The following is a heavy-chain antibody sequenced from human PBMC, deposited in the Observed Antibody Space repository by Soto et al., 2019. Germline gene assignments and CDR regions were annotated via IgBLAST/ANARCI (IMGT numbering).Heavy chain of an antibody. CDR2: IYPGDSDT. D-gene: IGHD3-22*01. V-gene: IGHV5-51*01. J-gene: IGHJ4*02. CDR1: GYSFTSYW. Sequence: GESLKISCQGSGYSFTSYWIGWVRQMPGKGLEWMGIIYPGDSDTRYSPSFQGQVTISADKSISTAYLQWSSLKASDTAMYYCARGGYYYDSSGYSLFDYWGQGTLVTVSS. CDR3: ARGGYYYDSSGYSLFDY.